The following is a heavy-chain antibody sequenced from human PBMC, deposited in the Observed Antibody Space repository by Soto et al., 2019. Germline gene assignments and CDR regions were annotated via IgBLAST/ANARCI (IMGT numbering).Heavy chain of an antibody. J-gene: IGHJ5*02. CDR3: VESSISALYWFDP. V-gene: IGHV3-11*05. Sequence: QVQLVESGGGLVQPGGSLRLSCAASGFTFSDYYMSWIRQAPGKGLEWVSYISSSSSYTNYADSVKGRFTISRDNAKNSLSLQMNSLRAEHKAVYFCVESSISALYWFDPWGQGTLVTVSS. D-gene: IGHD3-3*02. CDR1: GFTFSDYY. CDR2: ISSSSSYT.